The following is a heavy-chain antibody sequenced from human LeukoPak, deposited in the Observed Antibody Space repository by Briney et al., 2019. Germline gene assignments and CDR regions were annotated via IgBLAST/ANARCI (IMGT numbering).Heavy chain of an antibody. D-gene: IGHD6-19*01. Sequence: RPGGSLRLSCVASGFTFEGPSMTWVRQAPGKGLEWVGFIRSKAYGGTTECAASVKGRFTISRDDSKSIAYLKMNSLKTEDTAVYYCTRGNSSGWYVVGWFDPWGQGTLVTVSS. J-gene: IGHJ5*02. CDR2: IRSKAYGGTT. CDR3: TRGNSSGWYVVGWFDP. CDR1: GFTFEGPS. V-gene: IGHV3-49*04.